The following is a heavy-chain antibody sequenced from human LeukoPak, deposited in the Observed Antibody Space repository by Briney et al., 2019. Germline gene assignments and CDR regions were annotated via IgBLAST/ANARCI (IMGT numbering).Heavy chain of an antibody. V-gene: IGHV1-69*05. Sequence: ASVKVSCKASGGTFSSYAISWVRQAPGQGLEWMGRIIPIFATTNYAQKFQARVTITTDESTNTAYMELSSLRSEDTAMYYCARESRYCIGDSCYPNAFDVWGQGTMVTISS. CDR1: GGTFSSYA. D-gene: IGHD2-15*01. J-gene: IGHJ3*01. CDR2: IIPIFATT. CDR3: ARESRYCIGDSCYPNAFDV.